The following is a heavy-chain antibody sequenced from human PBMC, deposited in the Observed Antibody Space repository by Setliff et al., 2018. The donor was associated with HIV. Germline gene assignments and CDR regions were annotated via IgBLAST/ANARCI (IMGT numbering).Heavy chain of an antibody. D-gene: IGHD6-6*01. Sequence: GGSLRLSCAASGFTFSHYGMHWVRQAPGKGLEWVAFIRYDGSNKYYADSVKGRFTISRDNSKNTLYLQMNSLRVEDTAIYYCARAWAMQQLVPAYWGQGTLVTVSS. CDR3: ARAWAMQQLVPAY. CDR1: GFTFSHYG. V-gene: IGHV3-30*02. J-gene: IGHJ4*02. CDR2: IRYDGSNK.